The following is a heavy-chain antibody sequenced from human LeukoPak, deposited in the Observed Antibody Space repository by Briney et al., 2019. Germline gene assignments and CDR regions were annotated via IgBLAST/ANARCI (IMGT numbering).Heavy chain of an antibody. Sequence: PGGSLRLLWVASGFTFSREWMIWVGPAPGKRLEWVANINQDGSEKYYVDSVKGRFTISRDNAKNSLFLQMNSLRAEDTAVYYCARVGSGNFLGAFDIWGQGTMVTVSS. CDR1: GFTFSREW. V-gene: IGHV3-7*03. J-gene: IGHJ3*02. CDR2: INQDGSEK. D-gene: IGHD1-26*01. CDR3: ARVGSGNFLGAFDI.